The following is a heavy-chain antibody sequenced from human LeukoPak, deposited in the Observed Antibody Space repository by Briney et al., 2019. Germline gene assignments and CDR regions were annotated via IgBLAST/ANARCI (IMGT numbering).Heavy chain of an antibody. Sequence: PGGSLRLSCAASGFTFSSYEMNWVRQPPGKGLEWVSYICSGGDTMDHADSVRGRFTISRDNAKNSLYLQMNSLRAEDTALYYCAREGSRSGFFDWGQGTLVTVSS. D-gene: IGHD3-22*01. V-gene: IGHV3-48*03. CDR3: AREGSRSGFFD. CDR1: GFTFSSYE. CDR2: ICSGGDTM. J-gene: IGHJ4*02.